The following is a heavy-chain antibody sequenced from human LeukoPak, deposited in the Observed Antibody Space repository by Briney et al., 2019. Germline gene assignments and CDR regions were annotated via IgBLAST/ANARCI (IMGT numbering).Heavy chain of an antibody. CDR3: AREANYYDSSGYQNWFDP. Sequence: ASVKISCKASGYTFSNYFLYWVRQAPGQGLEWMGIINPSAGSTSYAQKFQGSVTMTRDTSTSTVYMQLSSLRSEDTAVYYCAREANYYDSSGYQNWFDPWGQGTLVTVSS. V-gene: IGHV1-46*01. CDR1: GYTFSNYF. CDR2: INPSAGST. D-gene: IGHD3-22*01. J-gene: IGHJ5*02.